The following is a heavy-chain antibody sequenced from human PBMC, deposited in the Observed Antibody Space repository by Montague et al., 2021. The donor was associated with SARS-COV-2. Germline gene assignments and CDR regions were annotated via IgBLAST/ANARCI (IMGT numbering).Heavy chain of an antibody. CDR3: VGGGESALLERRLDY. Sequence: SETLSLTCTVSGGSISSYYWSWIRQPPGKGLEWIGYIYYSGSTNYNPSPKSRVTISVDTSKNQFSLKLSSVTAADTAEYYCVGGGESALLERRLDYWGQGTLVTVSS. CDR1: GGSISSYY. J-gene: IGHJ4*02. CDR2: IYYSGST. V-gene: IGHV4-59*01. D-gene: IGHD3-16*01.